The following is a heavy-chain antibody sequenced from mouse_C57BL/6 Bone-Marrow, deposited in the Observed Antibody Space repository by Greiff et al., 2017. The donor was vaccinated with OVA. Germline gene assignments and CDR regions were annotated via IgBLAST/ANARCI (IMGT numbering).Heavy chain of an antibody. J-gene: IGHJ3*01. CDR2: IHPNSGST. CDR3: ARGITTVVATDAD. Sequence: QVQLQQPGAELVKPGASVKLSCKASGYTFTSYWMHWVKQRPGQGLEWIGMIHPNSGSTNYNEKFKSKATLTVDNSSSTAYMQLSSLTSEDSAVYYCARGITTVVATDADWGQGTLVTVSA. CDR1: GYTFTSYW. D-gene: IGHD1-1*01. V-gene: IGHV1-64*01.